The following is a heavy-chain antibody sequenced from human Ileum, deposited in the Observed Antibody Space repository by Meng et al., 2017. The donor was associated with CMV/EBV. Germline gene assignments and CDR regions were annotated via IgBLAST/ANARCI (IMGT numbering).Heavy chain of an antibody. V-gene: IGHV4-34*01. Sequence: ESLKISCAASGFSVSTKYMSWVRQAPGKVLEWVGEINHSGSTNYNPSLKSRVTISVDTSKNQFSLKLRSVTAADKAVYYCARGPWNIVVVPVGPGWLDPWGQGTLVTVSS. J-gene: IGHJ5*02. CDR2: INHSGST. D-gene: IGHD2-2*01. CDR1: GFSVSTKY. CDR3: ARGPWNIVVVPVGPGWLDP.